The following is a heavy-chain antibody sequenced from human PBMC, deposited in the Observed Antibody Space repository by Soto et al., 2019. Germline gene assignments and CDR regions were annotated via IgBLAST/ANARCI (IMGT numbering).Heavy chain of an antibody. CDR3: ARDVRVNHWAFDI. CDR1: GGSISSGGYY. V-gene: IGHV4-31*03. J-gene: IGHJ3*02. Sequence: QVQLQESGPGLVKPSQTLSLTCTVSGGSISSGGYYWSWIRQHPGKGLEWIGYIYYSGSTYYNPALKSRVTISVDTSKNQFSLKLSSVPAADTAVYYCARDVRVNHWAFDIWGQGTMVTVSS. CDR2: IYYSGST. D-gene: IGHD3-10*02.